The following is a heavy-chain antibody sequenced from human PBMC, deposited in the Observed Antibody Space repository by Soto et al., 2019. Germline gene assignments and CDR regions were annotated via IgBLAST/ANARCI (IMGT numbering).Heavy chain of an antibody. D-gene: IGHD3-9*01. CDR2: FDPEDGAT. V-gene: IGHV1-24*01. CDR1: SYTLTELF. Sequence: RVSCKGASYTLTELFMHFARQAPGKGLEWMGGFDPEDGATIYAQKFQGRVTMTEDTSTDTAYLERSSLRSEDTAVYYFASIGADGGSLTRYFFAPWVQGSLVPVSS. CDR3: ASIGADGGSLTRYFFAP. J-gene: IGHJ5*02.